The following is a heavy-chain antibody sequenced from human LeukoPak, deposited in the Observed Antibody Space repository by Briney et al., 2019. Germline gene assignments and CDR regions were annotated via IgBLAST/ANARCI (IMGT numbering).Heavy chain of an antibody. J-gene: IGHJ5*02. CDR3: ATSYYYDSSGYYFHWFDP. CDR1: GGTFSSYA. V-gene: IGHV1-69*13. Sequence: SVTVSCTASGGTFSSYAISWVRQAPGQGLEWMGGIIPIFGTANYAQKFQGRVTITADESTSTAYMELSSLRSEDTAVYYCATSYYYDSSGYYFHWFDPWGQGTLVTVSS. CDR2: IIPIFGTA. D-gene: IGHD3-22*01.